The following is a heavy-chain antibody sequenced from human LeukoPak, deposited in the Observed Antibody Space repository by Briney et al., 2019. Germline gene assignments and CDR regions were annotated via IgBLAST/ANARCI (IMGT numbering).Heavy chain of an antibody. CDR1: GGTFSSYA. D-gene: IGHD3-10*01. Sequence: SVKVSCKASGGTFSSYAISWVRQAPGQGLEWMGRIIPILGIANYAQKFQGRVTITADKSTSTAYMELSSLRSEDTAVYYCASGGGFGELLFDYWGQGTLVTVSS. CDR3: ASGGGFGELLFDY. CDR2: IIPILGIA. V-gene: IGHV1-69*04. J-gene: IGHJ4*02.